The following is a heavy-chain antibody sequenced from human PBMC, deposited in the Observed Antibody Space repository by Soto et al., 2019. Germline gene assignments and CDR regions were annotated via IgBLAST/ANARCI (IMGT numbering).Heavy chain of an antibody. CDR2: IIPSLNMA. Sequence: QVQLVQSGAEVRKPGSSVRVSCRTSGDTFTSYTINWVRQAPGQGLEWMGRIIPSLNMANYAQKFQGSVTSTADKSTSTPYTDLSSPRRETTAVYLCATGLAPRCYESWAQRHPVPVSS. D-gene: IGHD2-2*01. J-gene: IGHJ5*02. V-gene: IGHV1-69*02. CDR1: GDTFTSYT. CDR3: ATGLAPRCYES.